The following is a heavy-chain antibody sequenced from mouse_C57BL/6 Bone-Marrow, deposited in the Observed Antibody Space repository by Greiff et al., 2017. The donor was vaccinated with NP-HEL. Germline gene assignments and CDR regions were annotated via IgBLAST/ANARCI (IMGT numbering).Heavy chain of an antibody. CDR3: ARGYGSSSFDY. D-gene: IGHD1-1*01. Sequence: VQLQQSGPELVKPGASVKMSCKASGYTFTDYNMHWVKQSHGKSLEWIGYINPNNGGTSYNQKFKGKATLTVNQSSSTAYMELRSLTSEDSAVYYCARGYGSSSFDYWGQGTTLTVSS. J-gene: IGHJ2*01. CDR1: GYTFTDYN. CDR2: INPNNGGT. V-gene: IGHV1-22*01.